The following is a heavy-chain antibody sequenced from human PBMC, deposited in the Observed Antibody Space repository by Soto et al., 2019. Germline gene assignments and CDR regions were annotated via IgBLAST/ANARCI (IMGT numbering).Heavy chain of an antibody. V-gene: IGHV2-5*01. CDR1: GFSLNTRAVG. J-gene: IGHJ3*02. CDR3: ALIHDLGGFDI. CDR2: INWNDDK. Sequence: QITLKEAGPTLVKPTQTLTLTCTFSGFSLNTRAVGVGWIRQPPGKALEWLALINWNDDKRYSPSLKDRLTITKDTSKNHVVLTMTNIDPVDTATYYCALIHDLGGFDIWGQGTTVTVSS. D-gene: IGHD2-15*01.